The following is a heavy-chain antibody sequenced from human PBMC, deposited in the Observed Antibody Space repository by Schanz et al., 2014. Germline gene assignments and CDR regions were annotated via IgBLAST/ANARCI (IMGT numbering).Heavy chain of an antibody. V-gene: IGHV3-33*06. CDR2: VCYDGSKK. D-gene: IGHD6-13*01. J-gene: IGHJ3*02. CDR3: VKDAHSSSWWGGAFDI. Sequence: LVESGGGVVQPGRSLRLSCAASGFTFSSYGMHWVRQVPGKGLEWVAVVCYDGSKKYYADSVKGRFTTSRDNSKSTHYLQMSSLRVEDTAVYYCVKDAHSSSWWGGAFDIWGQGTMVTVSS. CDR1: GFTFSSYG.